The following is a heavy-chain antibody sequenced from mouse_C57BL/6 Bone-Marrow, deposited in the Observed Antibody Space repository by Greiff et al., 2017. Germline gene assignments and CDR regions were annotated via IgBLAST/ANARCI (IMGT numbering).Heavy chain of an antibody. J-gene: IGHJ4*01. Sequence: EVKLMESGGDLVKPGGSLKLSCAASGFTFSSYGMSWVRQTPDKRLEWVATISSGGSYTYYPDSVKGRFTISRDNAKNTLYLQMSSLKSEDTAMYYCARSYYGSSYGYYAMDYWGQGTSVTVSS. D-gene: IGHD1-1*01. CDR3: ARSYYGSSYGYYAMDY. CDR2: ISSGGSYT. V-gene: IGHV5-6*01. CDR1: GFTFSSYG.